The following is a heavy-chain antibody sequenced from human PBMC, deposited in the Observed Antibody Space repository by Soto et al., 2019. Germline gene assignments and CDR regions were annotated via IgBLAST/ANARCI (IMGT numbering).Heavy chain of an antibody. CDR1: GFSLTTSGVG. V-gene: IGHV2-5*02. Sequence: QITLNESGPTQVKPRQTLTLTCTFSGFSLTTSGVGVGWIRQSPGKAPEWLALIYWDDDKRFSPSLNSRLTITTDSSKKQVVLTMADLDPADTATYYCAHRVLRTVFGLVTTTAIYFDFWGQGTPVAVSS. D-gene: IGHD3-3*01. CDR2: IYWDDDK. CDR3: AHRVLRTVFGLVTTTAIYFDF. J-gene: IGHJ4*02.